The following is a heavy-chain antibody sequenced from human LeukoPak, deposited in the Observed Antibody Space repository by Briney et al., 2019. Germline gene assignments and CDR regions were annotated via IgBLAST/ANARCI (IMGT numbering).Heavy chain of an antibody. D-gene: IGHD3-22*01. CDR1: GFTFTSSA. V-gene: IGHV1-58*01. Sequence: SVKVSCKASGFTFTSSAVQWVRQARGQRLEWIGWIVVGSGNTNYAQKFQERVTITRDMSTSTAYMELSSLRSEDTAVYYCAASPDYYDSSGYSYYFDHWGQGTLVTVSS. J-gene: IGHJ4*02. CDR2: IVVGSGNT. CDR3: AASPDYYDSSGYSYYFDH.